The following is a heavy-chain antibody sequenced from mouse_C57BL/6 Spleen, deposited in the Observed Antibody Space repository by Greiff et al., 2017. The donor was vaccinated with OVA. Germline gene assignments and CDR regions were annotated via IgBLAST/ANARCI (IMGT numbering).Heavy chain of an antibody. J-gene: IGHJ2*01. CDR1: GYSFTGYY. CDR3: AKGSPLGGY. V-gene: IGHV1-42*01. D-gene: IGHD3-3*01. Sequence: EVMLVESGPELVKPGASVKISCKASGYSFTGYYMNWVQQSPEKSLEWIGEINPSTGGTTYNQKFKAKATLTVDKSSSTAYLQLNSLTSEDAAVYYSAKGSPLGGYWGQGTTLTVSS. CDR2: INPSTGGT.